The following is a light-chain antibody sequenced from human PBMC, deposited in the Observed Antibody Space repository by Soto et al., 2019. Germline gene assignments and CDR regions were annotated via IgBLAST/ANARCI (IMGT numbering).Light chain of an antibody. CDR3: QQYDNAPPLT. CDR1: QSLSSSY. J-gene: IGKJ4*01. CDR2: GAS. Sequence: EIVLTQSPGTLSLSPGERATLSCRASQSLSSSYLAWYQQKPGQAPRLLIYGASNRATGIPDRFSGSGSGTDFTLTISRLEPEEVALYYCQQYDNAPPLTFGGGTKVDIK. V-gene: IGKV3-20*01.